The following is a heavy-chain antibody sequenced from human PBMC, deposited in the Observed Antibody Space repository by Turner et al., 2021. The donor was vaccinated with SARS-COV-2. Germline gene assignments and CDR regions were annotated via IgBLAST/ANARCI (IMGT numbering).Heavy chain of an antibody. CDR3: ARSWGGILTGYSFDP. Sequence: QLQLQESGPGLVKPLETLSLNCTVSGGSISSSSYYWGWIRQPPGKGLEWIGSIYYSGSTYYNPSLKSRVTISVDTSKNQFSLKLSSVTAADTAVYYCARSWGGILTGYSFDPWGQGTLVTVSS. V-gene: IGHV4-39*01. CDR2: IYYSGST. D-gene: IGHD3-9*01. J-gene: IGHJ5*02. CDR1: GGSISSSSYY.